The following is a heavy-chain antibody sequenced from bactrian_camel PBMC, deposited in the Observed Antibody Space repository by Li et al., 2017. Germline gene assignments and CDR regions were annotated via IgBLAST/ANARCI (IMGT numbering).Heavy chain of an antibody. CDR3: ARVRGVVAVSFVDY. J-gene: IGHJ4*01. CDR2: ITTRAGVI. D-gene: IGHD6*01. Sequence: VQLVESGGGSVQAGGSLRLSCAASNVAVSTKYMSWVRQAPGKGLEWVSSITTRAGVIYYRESVRGRFTISRGNAKNTVYLQMNGLKPEDTAVYYCARVRGVVAVSFVDYWGQGTQVTVS. CDR1: NVAVSTKY. V-gene: IGHV3S40*01.